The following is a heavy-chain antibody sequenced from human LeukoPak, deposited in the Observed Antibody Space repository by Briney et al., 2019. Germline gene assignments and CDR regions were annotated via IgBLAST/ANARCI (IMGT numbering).Heavy chain of an antibody. CDR2: ISYDGSDK. V-gene: IGHV3-30*18. Sequence: PGGSLRLSCAAPGFTFSYYGMHWVRPAPGKGLEWVALISYDGSDKYYADSVKGRFTISRDNSKNTLYLQMSSLGAEDTALYYCAKRGDCTSTRCYEFDHWGQGTLVTVSS. CDR3: AKRGDCTSTRCYEFDH. D-gene: IGHD2-2*01. CDR1: GFTFSYYG. J-gene: IGHJ4*02.